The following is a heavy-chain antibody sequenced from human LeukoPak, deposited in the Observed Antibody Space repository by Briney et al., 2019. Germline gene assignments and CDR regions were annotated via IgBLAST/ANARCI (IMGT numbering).Heavy chain of an antibody. J-gene: IGHJ5*02. CDR1: GHTFTSYG. V-gene: IGHV1-18*01. Sequence: EASVKVSCKASGHTFTSYGISWVRQAPGQGLEWMGWISAYNGNTNYAQKLQGRVTMTTDTSTSTAYMELRSLRSDDTAVYYCARDTPIVVVPAAIIINNWFDPWGQGTLVTVSS. CDR2: ISAYNGNT. CDR3: ARDTPIVVVPAAIIINNWFDP. D-gene: IGHD2-2*01.